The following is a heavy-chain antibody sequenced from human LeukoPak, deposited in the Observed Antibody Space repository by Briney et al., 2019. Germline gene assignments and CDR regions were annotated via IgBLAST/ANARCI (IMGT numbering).Heavy chain of an antibody. V-gene: IGHV4-30-4*01. J-gene: IGHJ4*02. D-gene: IGHD3-10*01. CDR2: IYYSGST. CDR3: ARLRDDYGSGRVMDY. Sequence: PSETLSLTCTVSGGSISSGDYYWSWIRQPPGKGLEWIGYIYYSGSTYYNPSLKSRVTISVDTSKNQFSLKLSSVTAADTAVYYCARLRDDYGSGRVMDYWGQGTLVTVSS. CDR1: GGSISSGDYY.